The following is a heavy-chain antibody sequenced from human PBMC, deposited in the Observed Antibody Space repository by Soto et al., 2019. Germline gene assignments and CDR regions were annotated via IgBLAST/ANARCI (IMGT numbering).Heavy chain of an antibody. CDR2: MNPNSGNT. CDR3: ARWPLKGVSSGVDY. Sequence: ASVTVSCKASGYTFTSYDINWVRQDTGQGLEWMGWMNPNSGNTGYAQKFQGRVTMTRNTSISTAYMELSSLRSEDTAVYYCARWPLKGVSSGVDYWGQGTLVTVSS. J-gene: IGHJ4*02. D-gene: IGHD6-19*01. V-gene: IGHV1-8*01. CDR1: GYTFTSYD.